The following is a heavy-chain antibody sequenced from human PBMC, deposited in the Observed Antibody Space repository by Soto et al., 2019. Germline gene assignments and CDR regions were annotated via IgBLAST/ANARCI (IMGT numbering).Heavy chain of an antibody. CDR2: THYKSKWFH. V-gene: IGHV6-1*01. D-gene: IGHD3-22*01. CDR3: ARENSPYDTSGEPSIDP. Sequence: SQTLSLTCAISGDSVSSDSAAWTWIRQSPSRGLEWLGRTHYKSKWFHDYAFSVKGRITINADPSTNQVSLQLNSVTPEDTAIYFCARENSPYDTSGEPSIDPWGQGTQVTVSS. CDR1: GDSVSSDSAA. J-gene: IGHJ5*02.